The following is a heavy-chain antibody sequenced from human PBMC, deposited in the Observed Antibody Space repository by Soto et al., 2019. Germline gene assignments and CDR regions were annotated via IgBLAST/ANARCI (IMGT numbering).Heavy chain of an antibody. Sequence: PGGSLRLSCAASGFTFSSYAMHWVRQAPVKGLEWVAVISYDGSNKYYADSVKGRFTISRDNSKNTLYLQMNSLRAEDTAVYYCARTFAWNSSSYCYYGMDGWGQGSTVTVAS. V-gene: IGHV3-30*01. CDR3: ARTFAWNSSSYCYYGMDG. D-gene: IGHD6-13*01. CDR1: GFTFSSYA. CDR2: ISYDGSNK. J-gene: IGHJ6*01.